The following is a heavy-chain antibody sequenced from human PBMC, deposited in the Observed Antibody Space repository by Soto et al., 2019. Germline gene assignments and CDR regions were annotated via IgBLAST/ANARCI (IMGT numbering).Heavy chain of an antibody. CDR2: ISGSAGST. D-gene: IGHD6-13*01. Sequence: GGSLGLSCAAPGSPFNNYAINGVRQPPGKGLEWVSVISGSAGSTYYADSVKGRFTITRDNSKNTLYLQMSSLRVEDTAVYYCAKAGGAAGTVDYFDYWGQGTLVTVSS. V-gene: IGHV3-23*01. CDR1: GSPFNNYA. J-gene: IGHJ4*02. CDR3: AKAGGAAGTVDYFDY.